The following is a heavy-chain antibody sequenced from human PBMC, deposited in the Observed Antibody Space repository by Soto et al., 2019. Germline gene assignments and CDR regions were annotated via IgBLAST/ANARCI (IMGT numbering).Heavy chain of an antibody. CDR2: IIPIFGTA. CDR3: ARGAIQTRYYYYYGMDV. Sequence: VKVSCKASGGTFSSYAISWVRQAPGQGLEWMGGIIPIFGTANYAQKFQGRVTITADESTSTAYMELSSLRSEDTAVYYCARGAIQTRYYYYYGMDVWGQGTTVTVSS. J-gene: IGHJ6*02. V-gene: IGHV1-69*01. CDR1: GGTFSSYA.